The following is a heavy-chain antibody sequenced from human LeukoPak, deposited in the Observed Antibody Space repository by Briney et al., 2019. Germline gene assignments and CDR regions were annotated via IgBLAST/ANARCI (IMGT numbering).Heavy chain of an antibody. CDR2: ISYDGSNK. Sequence: GGSLRLSCAASGFTFSSYGMHWVRQAPGKGLEWVAVISYDGSNKFYADSVKGRFTISRDNSKNTVYLQMNSLRAEDTAVYYCAKAGGRVATPFDPWGQGTLVTVSS. CDR3: AKAGGRVATPFDP. CDR1: GFTFSSYG. V-gene: IGHV3-30*18. J-gene: IGHJ5*02. D-gene: IGHD5-12*01.